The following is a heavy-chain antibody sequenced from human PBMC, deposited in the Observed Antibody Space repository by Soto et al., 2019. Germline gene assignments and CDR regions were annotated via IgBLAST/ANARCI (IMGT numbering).Heavy chain of an antibody. CDR2: IFYSGHL. J-gene: IGHJ4*02. Sequence: QVQLQESGPGLVKPSETLSLTCAVSGASVGTYYWSWIRQPPGKGLGWIGYIFYSGHLTYNPSLRSRPTISVDRPKTQISLRLTSATAADSAVYYCARGGGGYRFDYWGQGTLVTVSS. CDR3: ARGGGGYRFDY. V-gene: IGHV4-59*02. D-gene: IGHD3-16*01. CDR1: GASVGTYY.